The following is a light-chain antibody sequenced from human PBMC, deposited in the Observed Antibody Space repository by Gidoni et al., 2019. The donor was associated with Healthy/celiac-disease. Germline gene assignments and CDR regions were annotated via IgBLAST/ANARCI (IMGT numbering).Light chain of an antibody. CDR2: KAS. V-gene: IGKV1-5*03. CDR3: QQWGT. J-gene: IGKJ1*01. Sequence: DIQMTQSPSTLSASVGDRVTITCRASQSISSWLAWYQQKPGKAPKLLIYKASSLESGVPSRFSGSGSGTEFTLTISSRQPDDFATYYCQQWGTFGQGTKVEIK. CDR1: QSISSW.